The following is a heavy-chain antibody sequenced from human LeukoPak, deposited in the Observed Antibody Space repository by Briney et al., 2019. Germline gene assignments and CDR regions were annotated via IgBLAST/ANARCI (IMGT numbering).Heavy chain of an antibody. V-gene: IGHV4-61*02. CDR1: GGSISSGSYY. CDR2: IYTSGST. D-gene: IGHD3-10*01. Sequence: PSETLSLTCTVSGGSISSGSYYWSWIRQPAGKGLEWIGRIYTSGSTNYNPSLKSRVTISVDTSKNQFSLKLSSVTAADTAVYYCARGRRLWGSGPQWFFDPWGQGTLVTVSS. J-gene: IGHJ5*02. CDR3: ARGRRLWGSGPQWFFDP.